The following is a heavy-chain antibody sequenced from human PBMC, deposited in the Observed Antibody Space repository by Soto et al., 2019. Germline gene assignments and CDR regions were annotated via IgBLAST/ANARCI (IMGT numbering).Heavy chain of an antibody. D-gene: IGHD3-10*01. Sequence: PSVTLSLTCAVAGGSISSGGYSWCWIRQPPGKGLEWIGYIYHSGSTYYNPSLKSRGTISVDRFKNQFSLKLSPVTVADTAVYYCARAFDSYGSGSYYNLIWFDPWGQGTLVTVSS. CDR2: IYHSGST. CDR3: ARAFDSYGSGSYYNLIWFDP. J-gene: IGHJ5*02. V-gene: IGHV4-30-2*01. CDR1: GGSISSGGYS.